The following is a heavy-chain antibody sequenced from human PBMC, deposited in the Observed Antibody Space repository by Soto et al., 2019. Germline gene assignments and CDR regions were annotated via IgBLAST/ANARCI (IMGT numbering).Heavy chain of an antibody. CDR3: ARLPGITIFGVAIDAFDI. V-gene: IGHV5-10-1*01. D-gene: IGHD3-3*01. CDR1: GYSFTSYW. Sequence: GESLKISCKGSGYSFTSYWISWVRQMPGKGLEWMGRIDPSDSYTNYSPSLQGHVTISADKSISPATLQWSSLKASDAAMSYCARLPGITIFGVAIDAFDIWGQGTMVTVSS. J-gene: IGHJ3*02. CDR2: IDPSDSYT.